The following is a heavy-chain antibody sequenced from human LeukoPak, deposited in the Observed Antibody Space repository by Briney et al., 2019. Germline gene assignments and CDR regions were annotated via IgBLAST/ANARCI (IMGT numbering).Heavy chain of an antibody. CDR3: ARDDPHYDILTGYYPIDS. CDR1: GFTFIRNG. Sequence: GGSLRLSCEASGFTFIRNGMHWVRQAPGKGLEWVAFLRYGGSNQYYADSVQGRFTISRDNSKNTLYLQMYSLRAEDTAVYYCARDDPHYDILTGYYPIDSWGQGTLVTVSS. V-gene: IGHV3-30*02. CDR2: LRYGGSNQ. D-gene: IGHD3-9*01. J-gene: IGHJ4*02.